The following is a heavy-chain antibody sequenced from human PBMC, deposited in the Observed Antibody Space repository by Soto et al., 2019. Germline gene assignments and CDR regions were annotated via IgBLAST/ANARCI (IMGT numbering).Heavy chain of an antibody. CDR2: IVVGSGNT. CDR1: GFTFTSSA. D-gene: IGHD3-22*01. Sequence: SVKVSCKASGFTFTSSAVQWVRQARGQRLEWIGWIVVGSGNTNYAQKFQERVTITRDMSTSAAYMELSSLRSEDTAVYYCAADPYYYDSSGYPTPYYWGQGTLVTVSS. CDR3: AADPYYYDSSGYPTPYY. V-gene: IGHV1-58*01. J-gene: IGHJ4*02.